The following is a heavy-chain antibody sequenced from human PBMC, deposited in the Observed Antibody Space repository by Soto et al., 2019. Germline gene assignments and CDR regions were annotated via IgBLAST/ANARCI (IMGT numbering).Heavy chain of an antibody. CDR2: IDWDDDK. J-gene: IGHJ6*02. CDR3: ARILCSSSWTDYYYGMDV. Sequence: SGPTLVNPTQTLTLTCTFSGFSLSTSGMCVSWIRQPPGKALEWLARIDWDDDKYYSTSLKTRLTISKDTSKNQVVLTMTNMDPVDTATYYCARILCSSSWTDYYYGMDVWGQGTTVTVSS. CDR1: GFSLSTSGMC. V-gene: IGHV2-70*11. D-gene: IGHD6-13*01.